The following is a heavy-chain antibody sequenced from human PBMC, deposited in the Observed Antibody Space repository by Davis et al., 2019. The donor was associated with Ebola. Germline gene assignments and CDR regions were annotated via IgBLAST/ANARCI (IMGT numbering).Heavy chain of an antibody. CDR2: IYYSGST. Sequence: MPGGSLRLSCTVSGGSIASYYWSWIRQPPGKGLEWIGYIYYSGSTNYNPSLKSRVTISVDTSKNQFSLKLSSVTAADTAVYYCARDRGPFDYWGQGTLVTVSS. J-gene: IGHJ4*02. CDR1: GGSIASYY. CDR3: ARDRGPFDY. V-gene: IGHV4-59*01.